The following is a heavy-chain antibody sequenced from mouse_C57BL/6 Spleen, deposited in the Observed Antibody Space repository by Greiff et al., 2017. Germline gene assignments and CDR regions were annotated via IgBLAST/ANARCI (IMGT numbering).Heavy chain of an antibody. CDR2: IYPGDGDT. D-gene: IGHD1-1*01. CDR1: GYAFSSYW. V-gene: IGHV1-80*01. J-gene: IGHJ4*01. Sequence: VKLVESGAELVKPGASVKISCKASGYAFSSYWMNWVKQRPGKGLEWIGQIYPGDGDTNYNGKFKGKATLTADKSSSTAYMQLSSLTSEDSAVYFCARDYGSSTGAMDYWGQGTSVTVSS. CDR3: ARDYGSSTGAMDY.